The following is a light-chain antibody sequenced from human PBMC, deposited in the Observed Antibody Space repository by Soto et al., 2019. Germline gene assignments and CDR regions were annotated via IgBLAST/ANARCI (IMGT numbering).Light chain of an antibody. J-gene: IGKJ4*01. V-gene: IGKV3-15*01. CDR3: QQYNNWPLT. Sequence: VFTQSPSTVSLSPGERATLSCRASQTVTTYLAWYQQKPGQAPRLLIYDASTRATGIPARFSGSGSGTEFTLTISSLQSEDFAVYYCQQYNNWPLTFGGGTKVDIK. CDR2: DAS. CDR1: QTVTTY.